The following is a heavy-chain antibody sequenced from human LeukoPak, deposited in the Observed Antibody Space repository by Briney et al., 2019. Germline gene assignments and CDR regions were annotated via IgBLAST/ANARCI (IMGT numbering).Heavy chain of an antibody. J-gene: IGHJ4*02. CDR1: GGSISSYY. V-gene: IGHV4-59*01. D-gene: IGHD1-26*01. Sequence: SETLSLTCTVSGGSISSYYWSWIRQPPGKGLEWIGYIYYSGSTNYNPSLKSRVTISVDTSKNQFSLKLSSVTAADTAVYYCARCGSYHTCGDYWGQGTLVTASS. CDR3: ARCGSYHTCGDY. CDR2: IYYSGST.